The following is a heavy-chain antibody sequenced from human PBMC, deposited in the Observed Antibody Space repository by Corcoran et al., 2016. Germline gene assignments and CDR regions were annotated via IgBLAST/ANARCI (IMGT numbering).Heavy chain of an antibody. CDR3: ARHRKSGWYFDL. J-gene: IGHJ2*01. V-gene: IGHV4-34*01. D-gene: IGHD3-10*01. Sequence: QVQLQQWGAGLLKPSETLSLTCAVYGGSFSDHSWSWIRQPPGNGLEWIGEMSHRGRTTYNPSLKSRITISVDTSKNQISLKLSSVSAADTAVYYCARHRKSGWYFDLWGRGTLVTVSS. CDR2: MSHRGRT. CDR1: GGSFSDHS.